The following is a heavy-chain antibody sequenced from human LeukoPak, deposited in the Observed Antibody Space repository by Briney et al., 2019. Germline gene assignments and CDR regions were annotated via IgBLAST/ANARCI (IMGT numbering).Heavy chain of an antibody. D-gene: IGHD3-3*01. CDR2: ITRADGT. CDR3: AKNFWSDKYYYYYMDV. J-gene: IGHJ6*03. V-gene: IGHV3-23*01. CDR1: GFTFSSYA. Sequence: GGSLRLSCAASGFTFSSYAMSWVRQAPGKGLEWVSAITRADGTYYADSVKGRFTISRDNSKNTLYLQMNSLRAEDTAVYYCAKNFWSDKYYYYYMDVWGKGTTVTVSS.